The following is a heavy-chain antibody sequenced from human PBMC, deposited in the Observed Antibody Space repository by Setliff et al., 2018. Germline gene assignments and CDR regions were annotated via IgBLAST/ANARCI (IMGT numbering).Heavy chain of an antibody. J-gene: IGHJ6*02. CDR3: ARDRQYCSSTSCYTSYFYYSAMDI. V-gene: IGHV4-34*01. CDR2: INHSGST. Sequence: SETLSLTCGGYGGSISDYYWSWIRQPPGKGLEWIGEINHSGSTNYNPSLKSRVTISLDTSRNQVSLKLSYVTAADTAVYYCARDRQYCSSTSCYTSYFYYSAMDICGQGTTVTVSS. D-gene: IGHD2-2*02. CDR1: GGSISDYY.